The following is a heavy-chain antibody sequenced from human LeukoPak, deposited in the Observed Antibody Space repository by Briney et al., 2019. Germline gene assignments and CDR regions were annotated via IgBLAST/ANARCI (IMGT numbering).Heavy chain of an antibody. Sequence: SETLSLTCTVSGGSLSSYYWSWLRQPAGKGLEWIGRIYASGSTYYNPFLKSRVTMSVDTSKNQFSLRLTTVTAADPAVYYCARDSNLEYSSSRGLGRWGQGTLVTVSS. CDR2: IYASGST. J-gene: IGHJ4*02. V-gene: IGHV4-4*07. CDR3: ARDSNLEYSSSRGLGR. CDR1: GGSLSSYY. D-gene: IGHD6-6*01.